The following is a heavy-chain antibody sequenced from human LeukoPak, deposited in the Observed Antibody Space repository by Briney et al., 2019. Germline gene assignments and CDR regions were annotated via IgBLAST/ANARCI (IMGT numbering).Heavy chain of an antibody. CDR2: ISSSGSTI. J-gene: IGHJ4*02. D-gene: IGHD5-24*01. CDR3: AREIKAVVATIIFDY. V-gene: IGHV3-48*03. Sequence: GGSLRLSCAASGFTFSSYEMNWVRHAPGKGLEWVSYISSSGSTIYYADSVKGRFTISRDNAKNSLYLQMNSLRAEDTAVYYCAREIKAVVATIIFDYWGQGTLVTVSS. CDR1: GFTFSSYE.